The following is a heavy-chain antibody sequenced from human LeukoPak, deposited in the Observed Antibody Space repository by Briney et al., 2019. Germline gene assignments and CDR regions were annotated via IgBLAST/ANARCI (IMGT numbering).Heavy chain of an antibody. D-gene: IGHD1-26*01. Sequence: SQTLSLTCTVSGGSISSGGYYWSWIRQHPGKGLEWIGYIYYSGSTYYNSSLKSRVTISVDTSKNQFSLKLSSVTAADTAVYYCARDLSSRIVGAMLAFDIWGQGTMVTVSS. CDR2: IYYSGST. J-gene: IGHJ3*02. CDR1: GGSISSGGYY. V-gene: IGHV4-30-4*08. CDR3: ARDLSSRIVGAMLAFDI.